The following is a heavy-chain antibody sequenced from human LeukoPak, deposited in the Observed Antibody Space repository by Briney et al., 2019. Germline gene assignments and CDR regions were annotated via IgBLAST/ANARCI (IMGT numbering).Heavy chain of an antibody. J-gene: IGHJ4*02. CDR1: GFTFRNYG. D-gene: IGHD6-6*01. CDR3: ARGGAARPDY. Sequence: GGSLRLSCVASGFTFRNYGMNWVRQPPGKGPEWVSYISSSSSNINYADSVKGRFTISRDNAKNSLYLQLNSLRAEDTAVYYCARGGAARPDYWGQGTLVTVSS. V-gene: IGHV3-48*01. CDR2: ISSSSSNI.